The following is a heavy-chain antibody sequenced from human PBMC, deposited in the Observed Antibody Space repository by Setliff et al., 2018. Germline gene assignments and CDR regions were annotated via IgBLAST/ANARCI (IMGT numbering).Heavy chain of an antibody. D-gene: IGHD5-12*01. J-gene: IGHJ4*02. CDR3: ARGSPDGYNSFDY. CDR1: GFTFSSYS. CDR2: ISSSSSYI. V-gene: IGHV3-21*01. Sequence: GGSLRLSCAASGFTFSSYSMNWVRQAPGKGLEWVSSISSSSSYIYYADSVKGRFTISRDNAKNSLYLQMNSLRAEDTAVYYCARGSPDGYNSFDYWGQGTLVTVS.